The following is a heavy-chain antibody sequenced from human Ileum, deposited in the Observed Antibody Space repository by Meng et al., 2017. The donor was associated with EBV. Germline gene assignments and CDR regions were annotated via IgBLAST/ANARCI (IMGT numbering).Heavy chain of an antibody. Sequence: QGLLQESGPGLVKPSGTLSLTCAVSGCSISSSNWWSWVRQPPGKGLEWIGKIYHSGITIYNPSLKSRVTMSVDNSKNQFSLKLNSMTAADTAVYYCARDPTGGEDHQRVWGQGTLVTVSS. J-gene: IGHJ4*02. CDR1: GCSISSSNW. CDR3: ARDPTGGEDHQRV. D-gene: IGHD1-14*01. V-gene: IGHV4-4*02. CDR2: IYHSGIT.